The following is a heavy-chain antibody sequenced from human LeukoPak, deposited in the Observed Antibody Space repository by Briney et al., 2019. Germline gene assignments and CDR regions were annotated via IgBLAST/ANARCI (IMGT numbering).Heavy chain of an antibody. CDR3: ARGRITIFGVVNLMDV. J-gene: IGHJ6*03. CDR2: INPNSGGT. D-gene: IGHD3-3*01. Sequence: GASVKVSCKASGYTFTSYHITWVRQAPGQGLEWMGWINPNSGGTNYAQKFQGRVTMTRDTSISTAYMELSRLRSDDTAVYYCARGRITIFGVVNLMDVWGKGTTVTVSS. V-gene: IGHV1-2*02. CDR1: GYTFTSYH.